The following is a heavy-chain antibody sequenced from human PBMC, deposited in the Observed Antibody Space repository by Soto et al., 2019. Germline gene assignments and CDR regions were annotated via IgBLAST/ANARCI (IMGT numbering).Heavy chain of an antibody. CDR1: GYTFASNW. D-gene: IGHD6-13*01. Sequence: SVKVSCKTSGYTFASNWIHWVRRAPGQGLDWMGIINPNGGHTNYAQKFQGRVSVTRDTSTGTVYMELSSLTSEDTAVYYCAREHSMSSPGTWCLDPWVQGTMVSV. V-gene: IGHV1-46*01. CDR2: INPNGGHT. CDR3: AREHSMSSPGTWCLDP. J-gene: IGHJ5*02.